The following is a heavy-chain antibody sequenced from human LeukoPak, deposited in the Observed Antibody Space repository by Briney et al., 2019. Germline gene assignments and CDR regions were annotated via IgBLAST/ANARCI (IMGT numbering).Heavy chain of an antibody. CDR3: VTEAGPLD. J-gene: IGHJ4*02. CDR2: GNPNTGGT. Sequence: ASVKVSCKASGYTFTSYYINWVRQAPGQAPEWEGWGNPNTGGTRYAQKFQGRVTMTRDTSITTAFMELRGLTFDDTAVFSCVTEAGPLDWGQGTLVTVSS. CDR1: GYTFTSYY. V-gene: IGHV1-2*02.